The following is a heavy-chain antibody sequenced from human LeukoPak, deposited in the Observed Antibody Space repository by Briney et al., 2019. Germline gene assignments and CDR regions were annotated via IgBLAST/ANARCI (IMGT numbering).Heavy chain of an antibody. Sequence: GGSLRLSCGASGYSFSSYWMHWVRQVPGKGLVWVSRINGAGRTTTYADSVKGRFTISRDNAKNTLSLEMDSLRVEDTAVYYRIRGVSGYYSYYAMDVWGQGTTVIVSS. V-gene: IGHV3-74*01. CDR3: IRGVSGYYSYYAMDV. CDR1: GYSFSSYW. CDR2: INGAGRTT. J-gene: IGHJ6*02. D-gene: IGHD1-26*01.